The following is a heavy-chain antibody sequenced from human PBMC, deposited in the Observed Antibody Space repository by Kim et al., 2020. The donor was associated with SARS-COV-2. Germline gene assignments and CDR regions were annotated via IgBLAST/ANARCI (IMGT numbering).Heavy chain of an antibody. CDR3: AKSTYCGYLICYSLRMDV. V-gene: IGHV3-21*01. CDR2: TSSNSGCT. J-gene: IGHJ6*01. D-gene: IGHD2-15*01. CDR1: GFTFSSYS. Sequence: GGSLRLSCAASGFTFSSYSMNWVRQAPGKGLEWVSATSSNSGCTYYADSVKGRFSISRDYSKNTIYLQMNSLRTEDTAVYYCAKSTYCGYLICYSLRMDV.